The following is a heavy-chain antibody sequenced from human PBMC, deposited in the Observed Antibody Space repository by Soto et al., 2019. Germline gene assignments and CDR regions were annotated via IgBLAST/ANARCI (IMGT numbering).Heavy chain of an antibody. CDR1: GFTFSNYA. V-gene: IGHV3-23*01. J-gene: IGHJ4*02. CDR2: ISGSGGTT. D-gene: IGHD3-10*01. CDR3: ARGFKFVLLWL. Sequence: GSLRLSCAASGFTFSNYAMSWVRQAPGKGLDWVSTISGSGGTTYYADSVKGRFTISRDNSKNTLCLQMNSLRAEDTAVYYCARGFKFVLLWLWGQGTLVTVSS.